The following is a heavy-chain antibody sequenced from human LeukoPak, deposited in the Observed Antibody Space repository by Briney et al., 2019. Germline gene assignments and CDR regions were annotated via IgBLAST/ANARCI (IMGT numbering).Heavy chain of an antibody. CDR2: IYYSGST. CDR3: ARRIVSDYWFDP. CDR1: GGSISSYY. Sequence: PSETLSLTCTVSGGSISSYYWSWIRQPPGKGLEWIGYIYYSGSTNYNPSLKSRATISVDTSKNQFSLKLSSVTAADTAVYYCARRIVSDYWFDPWGQGTLVTVSS. D-gene: IGHD5/OR15-5a*01. V-gene: IGHV4-59*08. J-gene: IGHJ5*02.